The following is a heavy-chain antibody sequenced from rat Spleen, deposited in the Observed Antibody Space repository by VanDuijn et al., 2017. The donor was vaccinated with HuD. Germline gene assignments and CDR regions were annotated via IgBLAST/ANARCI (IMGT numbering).Heavy chain of an antibody. J-gene: IGHJ2*01. CDR3: STGVWYNSGPNGYFDY. Sequence: EVQLVESGGGLVQPGRSLKLSCAASGFTFNDYWMTWIRQAPGKGLEWIASITNTGVNTYYPDSVKGRFTISRDTAKSSLYLQMDNLRSEDTATYYCSTGVWYNSGPNGYFDYWGQGVMVTVSS. D-gene: IGHD4-3*01. CDR2: ITNTGVNT. V-gene: IGHV5-31*01. CDR1: GFTFNDYW.